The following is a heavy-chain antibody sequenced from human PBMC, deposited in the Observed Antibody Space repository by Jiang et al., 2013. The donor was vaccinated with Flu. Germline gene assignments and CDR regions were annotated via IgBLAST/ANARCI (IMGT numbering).Heavy chain of an antibody. CDR3: ARQGYYDSSGYYSY. D-gene: IGHD3-22*01. CDR1: GYTFTSYW. Sequence: GAEVKKPGESLRISCKGSGYTFTSYWITWVRQMPGKGLEWMGRIDPSDSETNYRPSVQGHVTISVDKSIGTAYLQWSSLKASDTAMYYCARQGYYDSSGYYSYWGQGTLVTASS. V-gene: IGHV5-10-1*01. CDR2: IDPSDSET. J-gene: IGHJ4*02.